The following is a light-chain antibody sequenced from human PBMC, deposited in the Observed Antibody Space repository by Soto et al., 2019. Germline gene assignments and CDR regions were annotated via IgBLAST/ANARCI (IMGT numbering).Light chain of an antibody. CDR1: SSNIGAGYD. Sequence: QSVLTQPPSVSGAPGQRVSISCTGSSSNIGAGYDVHWFQQLPGTAPKLLIYGSSNRPSGVPDRFSGSKSGTSASLAITGLQAEDEADYYCQSYDSSLSVLYVFVTGTMVTVL. V-gene: IGLV1-40*01. CDR2: GSS. CDR3: QSYDSSLSVLYV. J-gene: IGLJ1*01.